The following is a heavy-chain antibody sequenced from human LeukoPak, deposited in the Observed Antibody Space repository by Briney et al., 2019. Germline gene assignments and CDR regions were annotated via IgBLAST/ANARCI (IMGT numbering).Heavy chain of an antibody. CDR2: INPNSGGT. J-gene: IGHJ6*03. CDR1: GYTFTGYY. D-gene: IGHD3-16*02. V-gene: IGHV1-2*02. CDR3: ARVNYDYVWGSYRYYYYYYMDV. Sequence: ASVKVSCKASGYTFTGYYMHWVRQAPGQGLEWMGWINPNSGGTNYAQKFQGRVTMTRDTSISTAYMELSSLRSEDTAVYYCARVNYDYVWGSYRYYYYYYMDVWGKGTTVTIS.